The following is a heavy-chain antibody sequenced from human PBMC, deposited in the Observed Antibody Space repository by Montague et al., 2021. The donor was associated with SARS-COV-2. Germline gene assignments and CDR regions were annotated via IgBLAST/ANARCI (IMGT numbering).Heavy chain of an antibody. J-gene: IGHJ4*02. CDR1: GGSISNTNYY. D-gene: IGHD3-3*01. CDR2: IYYDGTT. V-gene: IGHV4-39*01. CDR3: VGLRVVIGGHYPLHVDD. Sequence: SETLSLTCAVSGGSISNTNYYWGRVRQPPGMGLDWIGSIYYDGTTYYSLSLPSRLTMTVATSQKQVSLKLKARTAADTAVYVCVGLRVVIGGHYPLHVDDWGQGTLVTVSS.